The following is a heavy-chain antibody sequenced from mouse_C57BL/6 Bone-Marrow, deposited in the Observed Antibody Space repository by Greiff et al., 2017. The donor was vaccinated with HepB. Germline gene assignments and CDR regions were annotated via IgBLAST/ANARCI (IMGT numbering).Heavy chain of an antibody. D-gene: IGHD1-1*01. CDR2: INPNNGGT. J-gene: IGHJ4*01. CDR3: ARYYYGSYYYAMDY. CDR1: GYTFTDYN. Sequence: VQLQQSGPELVKPGASVKMSCKASGYTFTDYNMHWVKQSHGKSLEWIGYINPNNGGTSYNQKFKGKATLTVNKSSSTAYMELRSLTSEDSAVYYCARYYYGSYYYAMDYWGQGTSVTVSS. V-gene: IGHV1-22*01.